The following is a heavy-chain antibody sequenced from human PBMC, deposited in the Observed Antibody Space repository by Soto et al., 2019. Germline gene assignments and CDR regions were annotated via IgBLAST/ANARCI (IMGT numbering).Heavy chain of an antibody. D-gene: IGHD3-3*01. Sequence: PGGSLRLSCAASGFIFSSYWMHWVRQAPGKGLVWVSRINSDGSSASYADSVKGRFTISRDNAKNTLYLQINSLRAEDTAVYYCARGAYYDFWSMDVWGQGTTVTVSS. CDR2: INSDGSSA. J-gene: IGHJ6*02. CDR3: ARGAYYDFWSMDV. CDR1: GFIFSSYW. V-gene: IGHV3-74*01.